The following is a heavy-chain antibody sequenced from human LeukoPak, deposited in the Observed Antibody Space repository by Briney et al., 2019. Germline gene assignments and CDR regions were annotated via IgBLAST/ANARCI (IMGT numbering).Heavy chain of an antibody. CDR1: GFTFSSYA. CDR3: ARGIRINIAAAGKIDY. J-gene: IGHJ4*02. Sequence: GGSLRLSCAASGFTFSSYAMTWVRQAPGKGLEWVSGISGSGGSGGSTYYADSVKGRFTISRDNAKNTLYLQMNSLRAEDTAVYYCARGIRINIAAAGKIDYWGQGTLVTVSS. CDR2: ISGSGGSGGST. V-gene: IGHV3-23*01. D-gene: IGHD6-13*01.